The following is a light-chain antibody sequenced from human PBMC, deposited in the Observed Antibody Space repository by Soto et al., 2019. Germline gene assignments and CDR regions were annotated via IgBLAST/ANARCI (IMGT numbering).Light chain of an antibody. CDR3: GTWDSSLSAGYV. V-gene: IGLV1-51*02. J-gene: IGLJ1*01. CDR2: ENN. CDR1: SSNIGNNY. Sequence: QSVLTQPPSVSAAPGQKVTISCSGSSSNIGNNYVSWYKQLPGTAPKFLIYENNKRPSGIPDRFSGSKSGTSATLGITGLQTGDEADYYCGTWDSSLSAGYVFGTGTKVTVL.